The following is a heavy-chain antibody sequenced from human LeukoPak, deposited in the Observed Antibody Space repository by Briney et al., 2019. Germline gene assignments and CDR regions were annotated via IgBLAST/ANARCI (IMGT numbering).Heavy chain of an antibody. CDR2: ISAYNGNT. D-gene: IGHD3-10*01. J-gene: IGHJ3*02. CDR1: GYTFTGYY. CDR3: ARGNYYGSGSYYKGGAFDI. Sequence: ASVKVSCKASGYTFTGYYMHWVRQAPGQGLEWMGWISAYNGNTNYAQKLQGRVTMTTDTSTSTAYMELRSLRSDDTAVYYCARGNYYGSGSYYKGGAFDIWGQGTMVTVSS. V-gene: IGHV1-18*04.